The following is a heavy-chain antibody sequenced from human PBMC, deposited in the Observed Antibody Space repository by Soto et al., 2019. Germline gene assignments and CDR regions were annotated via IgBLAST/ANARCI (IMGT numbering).Heavy chain of an antibody. CDR2: ISGSGSST. V-gene: IGHV3-23*01. J-gene: IGHJ4*02. CDR3: AKAPITIFGVVTPRDYFDY. CDR1: GVKIRGSG. D-gene: IGHD3-3*01. Sequence: GPMRLRRTAAGVKIRGSGGHRVRQAPGKGLEWVSAISGSGSSTYYADSVKGRFTISRDNSKNTLYLQMNSLRAEDTAVYYCAKAPITIFGVVTPRDYFDYWGQGTLVTVSS.